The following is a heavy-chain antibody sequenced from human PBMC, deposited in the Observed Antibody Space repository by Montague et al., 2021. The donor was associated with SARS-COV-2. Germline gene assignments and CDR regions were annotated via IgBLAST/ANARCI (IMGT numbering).Heavy chain of an antibody. V-gene: IGHV4-39*01. CDR1: GGSISSSSYY. CDR2: IYYSASS. D-gene: IGHD4-11*01. J-gene: IGHJ6*02. Sequence: SETLSLTCTVSGGSISSSSYYWVRLRQPPGQGLVWIGYIYYSASSNYNPSIKSTVSISGYTSKYQFDLKLTSVTDADTSVYYCARHLRVTTVTSHMYHYAMDVWGQGTTVTVSS. CDR3: ARHLRVTTVTSHMYHYAMDV.